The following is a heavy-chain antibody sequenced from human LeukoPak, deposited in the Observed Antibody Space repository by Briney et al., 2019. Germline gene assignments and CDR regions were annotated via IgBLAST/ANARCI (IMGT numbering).Heavy chain of an antibody. Sequence: SETLSLTRTVSGGSISSYYWSWIRQPPGKGLEWIGYIYYSGSTNYNPSLKSRVTISVDTSKNQFSLKLSSVTAADTAVYYCARGRGSSTDTDYWGQGTLVTVSS. CDR1: GGSISSYY. CDR3: ARGRGSSTDTDY. D-gene: IGHD1-26*01. V-gene: IGHV4-59*08. CDR2: IYYSGST. J-gene: IGHJ4*02.